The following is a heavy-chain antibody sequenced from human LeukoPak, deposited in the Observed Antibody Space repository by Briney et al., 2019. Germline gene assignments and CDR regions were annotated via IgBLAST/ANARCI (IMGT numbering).Heavy chain of an antibody. J-gene: IGHJ6*03. CDR1: GGSISSYY. CDR3: ARVSVIRGLLRHADDYYYMDV. D-gene: IGHD4-17*01. Sequence: PSETLSLTCTVSGGSISSYYWSWIRQPPGKGLGWIGYIYYSGSTNYNPSLKSRVTISVDTSKNQFSLKLSSVTAADTAVYYCARVSVIRGLLRHADDYYYMDVWGKGTTVTISS. V-gene: IGHV4-59*01. CDR2: IYYSGST.